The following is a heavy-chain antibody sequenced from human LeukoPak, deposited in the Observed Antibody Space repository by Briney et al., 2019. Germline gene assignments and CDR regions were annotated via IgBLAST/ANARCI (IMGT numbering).Heavy chain of an antibody. D-gene: IGHD6-6*01. J-gene: IGHJ4*02. Sequence: ASVKVSCKASGYTFTSYYMHWVRQAPGQGLEWMGWISAYNGNTNYAQKLQGRVTMTTDTSTSTAYMELRSLRSDDTAVYYCARDLSSSSVISSWGQGTLVTVSS. CDR1: GYTFTSYY. CDR2: ISAYNGNT. V-gene: IGHV1-18*04. CDR3: ARDLSSSSVISS.